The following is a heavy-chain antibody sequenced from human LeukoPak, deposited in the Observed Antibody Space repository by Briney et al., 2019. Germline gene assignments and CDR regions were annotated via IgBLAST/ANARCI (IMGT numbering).Heavy chain of an antibody. J-gene: IGHJ3*02. CDR1: GFTFSNSA. Sequence: PGGSLRLSCAASGFTFSNSAMTWVRQAPGKGLEWVSGVSGSGGSTYYADSVKGRFTISRDNSKNTLYLQMNSLRAEDTAVYYCAKAKGAFRGVISNAFDIWGQGTMVTVSS. D-gene: IGHD3-10*01. CDR3: AKAKGAFRGVISNAFDI. CDR2: VSGSGGST. V-gene: IGHV3-23*01.